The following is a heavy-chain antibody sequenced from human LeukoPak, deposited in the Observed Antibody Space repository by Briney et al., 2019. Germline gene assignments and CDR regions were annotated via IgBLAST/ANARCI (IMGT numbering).Heavy chain of an antibody. D-gene: IGHD3-10*01. CDR2: INPNSGGT. CDR1: GGTFSSYA. J-gene: IGHJ6*02. CDR3: ARDSPLPHYYGSGSYPDYYYYGMDV. V-gene: IGHV1-2*04. Sequence: ASVKVSCKASGGTFSSYAISWVRQAPGQGLEWMGWINPNSGGTNYAQKFQGWVTMTRDTSISTAYMELSRLRSDDTAVYYCARDSPLPHYYGSGSYPDYYYYGMDVWGQGTTVTVSS.